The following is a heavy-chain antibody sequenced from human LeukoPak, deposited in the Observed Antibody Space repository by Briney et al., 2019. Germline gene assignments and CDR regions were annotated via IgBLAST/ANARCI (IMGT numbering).Heavy chain of an antibody. CDR2: ISDSGGRT. D-gene: IGHD3-22*01. CDR1: GITLSNYG. CDR3: AKRGVVIRVILVGFHKEAYYFDS. V-gene: IGHV3-23*01. J-gene: IGHJ4*02. Sequence: GGSLRLSCAVSGITLSNYGMSWVRRAPGKGLEWVAGISDSGGRTNYADSVKGRFTVSRDNPKNTLYLQMNSLRAEDTAVYFCAKRGVVIRVILVGFHKEAYYFDSWGQGALVTVSS.